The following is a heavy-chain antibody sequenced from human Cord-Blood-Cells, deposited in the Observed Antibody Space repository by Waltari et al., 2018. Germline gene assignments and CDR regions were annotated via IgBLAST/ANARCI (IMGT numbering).Heavy chain of an antibody. Sequence: QLQLQESGPGLVKPSETLSLTCTVSGGSITSSSYYWGWIRQPPGTGLEWIGSIYYSGRTYYNPSLKSRVTISVDTSKTQFSRQLSSVTAADTAVYYWAHIWLHYCDYWGQGTLVTVSS. CDR1: GGSITSSSYY. CDR2: IYYSGRT. CDR3: AHIWLHYCDY. V-gene: IGHV4-39*01. D-gene: IGHD5-18*01. J-gene: IGHJ4*02.